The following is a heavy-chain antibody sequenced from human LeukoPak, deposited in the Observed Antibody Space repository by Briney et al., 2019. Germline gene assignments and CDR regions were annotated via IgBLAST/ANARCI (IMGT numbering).Heavy chain of an antibody. CDR2: IYHSGST. V-gene: IGHV4-30-2*01. D-gene: IGHD3-16*01. J-gene: IGHJ4*02. CDR3: ARGAGYDGYYFDY. CDR1: GGSISSGGYS. Sequence: SETLSLTCAVSGGSISSGGYSWSWIQQPPGKGLEWIGYIYHSGSTYYNPSLKSRVTISVDRSKNQFSLKLSSVTAADTAVYYCARGAGYDGYYFDYWGQGTLVTVSS.